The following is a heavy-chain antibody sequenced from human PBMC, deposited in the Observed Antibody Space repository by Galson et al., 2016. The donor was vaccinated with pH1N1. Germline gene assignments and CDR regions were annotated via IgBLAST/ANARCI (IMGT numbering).Heavy chain of an antibody. J-gene: IGHJ3*02. CDR3: ARDESGYGDSFPDVFDI. CDR2: ILYNGNDK. V-gene: IGHV3-30*12. CDR1: GFTFSSCG. D-gene: IGHD4-17*01. Sequence: SLRLSCAASGFTFSSCGIYWVRQAPGKGLEWVGNILYNGNDKYYADSVKGRFTISRDSSMTTVHLQMISVTVEDTAAYFCARDESGYGDSFPDVFDIWGQGTMVTVSS.